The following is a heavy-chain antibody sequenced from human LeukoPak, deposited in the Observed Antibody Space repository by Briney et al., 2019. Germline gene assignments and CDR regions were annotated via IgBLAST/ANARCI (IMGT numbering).Heavy chain of an antibody. CDR2: IKQDGSEQ. V-gene: IGHV3-7*01. Sequence: GGSLRLSCAAPGFTSSRNWMSWVRQAPGKGLEWVANIKQDGSEQYYVDSVKGRFTIFRDNTKNSVFLQTNSLRVEDTAMYHGVRTAIAANWFDPWGEGSLVTVSS. CDR3: VRTAIAANWFDP. D-gene: IGHD2-15*01. J-gene: IGHJ5*02. CDR1: GFTSSRNW.